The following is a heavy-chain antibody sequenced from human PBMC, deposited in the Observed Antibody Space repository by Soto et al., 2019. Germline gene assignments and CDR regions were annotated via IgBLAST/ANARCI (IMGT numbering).Heavy chain of an antibody. CDR3: ARVQGYYYMDV. J-gene: IGHJ6*03. Sequence: EVQLVESGGGLVQPGGSLRLSCAASGFTFSSYWMRWVRQAPGKGLEWVANIKQDGSEKYYVDSVKGRFTISRDNAKNSLYLQMNSLRAEDTAVYYCARVQGYYYMDVWGKGTTVTVSS. CDR2: IKQDGSEK. V-gene: IGHV3-7*01. CDR1: GFTFSSYW.